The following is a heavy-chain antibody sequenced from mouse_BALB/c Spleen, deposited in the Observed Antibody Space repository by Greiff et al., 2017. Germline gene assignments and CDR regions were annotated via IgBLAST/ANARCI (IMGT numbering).Heavy chain of an antibody. V-gene: IGHV5-4*02. D-gene: IGHD1-1*01. CDR3: ARAPLSYYGSSYAMDY. Sequence: EVQGVESGGGLVKPGGSLKLSCAASGFTFSDYYMYWVRQTPEKRLEWVATISDGGSYTYYPDSVKGRFTISRDNAKNNLYLQMSSLKSEDTAMYYFARAPLSYYGSSYAMDYWGQGTSVTVSS. CDR1: GFTFSDYY. CDR2: ISDGGSYT. J-gene: IGHJ4*01.